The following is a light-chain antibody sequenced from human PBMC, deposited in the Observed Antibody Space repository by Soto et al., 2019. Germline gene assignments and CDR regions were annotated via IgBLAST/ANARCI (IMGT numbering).Light chain of an antibody. CDR3: QQYNDWSYA. CDR2: GAS. J-gene: IGKJ2*01. Sequence: EIVVTQSPGALSVSPGEGATLSCRARQSVSNNLAWYQQRPGQAPRLLIHGASTRATGIPARFSGSGYGREFTLTISSLQSEDVAMYYCQQYNDWSYAFGQGTKLEIK. V-gene: IGKV3-15*01. CDR1: QSVSNN.